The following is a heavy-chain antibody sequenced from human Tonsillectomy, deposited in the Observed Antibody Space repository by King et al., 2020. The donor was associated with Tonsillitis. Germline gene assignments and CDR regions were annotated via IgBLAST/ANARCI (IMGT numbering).Heavy chain of an antibody. J-gene: IGHJ2*01. CDR1: GYSFTNYY. D-gene: IGHD2/OR15-2a*01. CDR3: AREGRSFRHFDL. V-gene: IGHV1-46*01. CDR2: INPSGTGT. Sequence: GQLVQSGAEVKEPGASLKVSCKASGYSFTNYYMHWVRQAPGQRREWMGLINPSGTGTGYAQNFQGRITMTRDMSTGTDYMELSSLRSEDTAVYYCAREGRSFRHFDLWGRGTLVTVSS.